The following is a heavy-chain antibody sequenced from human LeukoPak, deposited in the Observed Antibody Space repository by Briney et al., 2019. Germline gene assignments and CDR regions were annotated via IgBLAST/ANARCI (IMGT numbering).Heavy chain of an antibody. CDR2: VQNDGTKT. V-gene: IGHV3-30*02. Sequence: GGSLRLSCAASGFTFVNYGIHWVRQAPGKGLEWVTFVQNDGTKTYYADSVKGRFTISRDNSRDTVFLQMNSLRLDDTAVYYCAKQYGGGGGDAFDMWGQGTTVTVSS. D-gene: IGHD4-23*01. CDR1: GFTFVNYG. J-gene: IGHJ3*02. CDR3: AKQYGGGGGDAFDM.